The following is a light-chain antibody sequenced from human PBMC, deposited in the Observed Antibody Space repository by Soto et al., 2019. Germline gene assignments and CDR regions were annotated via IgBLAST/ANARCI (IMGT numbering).Light chain of an antibody. J-gene: IGKJ2*01. Sequence: EIVLTQSPGTLSLSPGERATLSCRASQSVSSTYLAWYQQKPGQAPRLLIYGASSRETGIPDTFSGSGSGTDFTLTISRLEPEDFAVYYCQQYYSTPYTFGQGTKLDIK. CDR3: QQYYSTPYT. CDR2: GAS. V-gene: IGKV3-20*01. CDR1: QSVSSTY.